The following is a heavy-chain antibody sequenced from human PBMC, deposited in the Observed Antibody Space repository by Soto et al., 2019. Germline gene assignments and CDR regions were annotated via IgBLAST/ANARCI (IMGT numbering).Heavy chain of an antibody. Sequence: GGSLRLSCAASGFTFSSYAMSWVRQAPGKGLEWVSAIGGSGGTNYAQKFQGWVTMTRDTSISTAYMELSRLRSDDTAVYYCARSSCTNGVCSLGYWGQGTLVTVSS. CDR3: ARSSCTNGVCSLGY. CDR2: IGGSGGT. V-gene: IGHV3-23*01. J-gene: IGHJ4*02. CDR1: GFTFSSYA. D-gene: IGHD2-8*01.